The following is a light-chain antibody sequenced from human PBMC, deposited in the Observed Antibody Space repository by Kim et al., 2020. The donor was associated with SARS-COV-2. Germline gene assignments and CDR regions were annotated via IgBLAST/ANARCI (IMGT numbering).Light chain of an antibody. CDR2: DVS. CDR1: SSDVGGYNY. CDR3: CSYTTSSTWV. J-gene: IGLJ3*02. Sequence: QSALTQPASVSGSPGQSITISCTGTSSDVGGYNYVSWHQQHPGKAPKVMIYDVSNRPSGVSYRFSGSKSGNTASLTISGLQAEDEADYYCCSYTTSSTWVFGGGTKVTVL. V-gene: IGLV2-14*03.